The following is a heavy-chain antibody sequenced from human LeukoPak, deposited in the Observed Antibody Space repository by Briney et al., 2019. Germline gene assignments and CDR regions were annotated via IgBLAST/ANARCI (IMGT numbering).Heavy chain of an antibody. V-gene: IGHV3-72*01. CDR3: VNASQGYFQN. D-gene: IGHD6-13*01. CDR2: IRNKNRGYLT. CDR1: GFDFIEHE. Sequence: GGSLRLSCAASGFDFIEHEMDWVRQAPGRGHEWLARIRNKNRGYLTDYAESVRGRFTISRDDSRNSLHLQMNNLKTEDTAVYLCVNASQGYFQNWGQGTQVSVSS. J-gene: IGHJ1*01.